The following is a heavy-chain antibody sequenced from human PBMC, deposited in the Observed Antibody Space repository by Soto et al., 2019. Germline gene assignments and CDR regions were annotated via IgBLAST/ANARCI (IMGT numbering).Heavy chain of an antibody. CDR2: ISGSGGST. CDR1: GFTFSSYA. D-gene: IGHD2-15*01. J-gene: IGHJ4*02. CDR3: AIVLALYCSGGSCYRPFDY. Sequence: PGGSLRLSCAASGFTFSSYAMSWVRQAPGKGLEWVSAISGSGGSTYYADSVKGRFTISRDNSKNTLYLQMNSLRAEDTAVYYCAIVLALYCSGGSCYRPFDYWGQGTLVTVS. V-gene: IGHV3-23*01.